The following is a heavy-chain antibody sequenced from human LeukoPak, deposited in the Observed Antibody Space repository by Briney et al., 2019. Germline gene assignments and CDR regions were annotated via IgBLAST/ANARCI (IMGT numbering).Heavy chain of an antibody. V-gene: IGHV3-30*18. CDR2: ISYDGSNK. CDR3: AKDSGGYYYDSSGYSGGLLDY. D-gene: IGHD3-22*01. CDR1: GFTFSSYG. Sequence: PGRSLRLSCAASGFTFSSYGMHWVRQAPGKGLEWVAVISYDGSNKYYADSVKGRFTISRDNSKNTLYLQMNSLRAEDTAVYYCAKDSGGYYYDSSGYSGGLLDYWGQGTLVTVSS. J-gene: IGHJ4*02.